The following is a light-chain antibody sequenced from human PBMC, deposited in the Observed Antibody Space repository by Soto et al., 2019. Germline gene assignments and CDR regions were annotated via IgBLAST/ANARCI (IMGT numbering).Light chain of an antibody. Sequence: QSVLTQPPSVSGAPGQRVTISCTGSSSNIGAGYNVHWYQQLPGTAPKLLIYSNSNRPSGVPDRFSGSKSGTSASLAITGLQAEDEADYYCQSYDSSLSGHVVFGGGTNLTVL. CDR3: QSYDSSLSGHVV. CDR1: SSNIGAGYN. CDR2: SNS. V-gene: IGLV1-40*01. J-gene: IGLJ2*01.